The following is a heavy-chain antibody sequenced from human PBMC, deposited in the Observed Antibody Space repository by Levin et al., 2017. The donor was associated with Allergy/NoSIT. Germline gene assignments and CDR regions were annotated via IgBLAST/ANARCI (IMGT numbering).Heavy chain of an antibody. V-gene: IGHV1-2*02. CDR3: ARPYYYDRRTFDL. D-gene: IGHD3-22*01. CDR1: GYTFTGYY. CDR2: INPNSGGT. J-gene: IGHJ2*01. Sequence: GASVKVSCKASGYTFTGYYMHWVRQATGQGLEWMGWINPNSGGTNYAQKFQGRVTMTRDTSISTAYMELSRLRSDDTAVYYCARPYYYDRRTFDLWGRGTLVTVSS.